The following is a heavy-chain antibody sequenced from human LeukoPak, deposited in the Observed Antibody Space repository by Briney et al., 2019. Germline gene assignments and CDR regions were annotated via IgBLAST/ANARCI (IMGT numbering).Heavy chain of an antibody. Sequence: TGGSLRLSRTASGFDFSNSFMSWIRQAPGKGLEWISYISSRSTTIYYADSVKGRFTISRDNAKNTVYLQMNNLRVDDTAVFYCGKGSLAVPATPLDFWGQGTLVTVSS. D-gene: IGHD2-15*01. J-gene: IGHJ4*02. V-gene: IGHV3-11*01. CDR2: ISSRSTTI. CDR3: GKGSLAVPATPLDF. CDR1: GFDFSNSF.